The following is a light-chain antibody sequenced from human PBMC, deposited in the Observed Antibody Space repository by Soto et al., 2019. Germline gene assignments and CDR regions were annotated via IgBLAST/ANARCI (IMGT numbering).Light chain of an antibody. V-gene: IGLV2-14*03. J-gene: IGLJ2*01. CDR3: SSYTDITTVL. Sequence: QSALTQPASASGSPGQSITISCTGTSSDVGGYNYVSWYQQHPGKAPKLMIYDVNNRPSGVSNRFSGSKSGNTASLTVSGLQAEDEADYYCSSYTDITTVLFGGGTKLTVL. CDR2: DVN. CDR1: SSDVGGYNY.